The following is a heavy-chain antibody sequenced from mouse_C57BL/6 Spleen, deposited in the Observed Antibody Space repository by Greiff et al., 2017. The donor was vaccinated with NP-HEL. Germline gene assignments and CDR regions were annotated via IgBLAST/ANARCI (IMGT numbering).Heavy chain of an antibody. Sequence: QVQLQQSGAELARPGASVKMSCKASGYTFTSYTMHWVKQRPGQGLEWIGYINPSSGYTKYNQKFKEKATLNGDKSSSTAYMQLISLTSEDSAVYYCARGYDYDLAWFAYWGQGTLVTVSA. CDR2: INPSSGYT. CDR1: GYTFTSYT. J-gene: IGHJ3*01. D-gene: IGHD2-4*01. CDR3: ARGYDYDLAWFAY. V-gene: IGHV1-4*01.